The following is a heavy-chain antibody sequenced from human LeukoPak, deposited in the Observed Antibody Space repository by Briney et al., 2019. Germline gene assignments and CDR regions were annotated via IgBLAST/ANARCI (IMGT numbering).Heavy chain of an antibody. J-gene: IGHJ4*02. CDR2: IGGST. V-gene: IGHV3-23*01. CDR3: AKQYSGGWYYFDY. CDR1: GFTFSSYA. Sequence: GGSLRLSCAATGFTFSSYAMTWVRQAPGKGLEWVSAIGGSTYYADSVKGRFTISRDNSENTLYLQMNSLRAEDTAVYYGAKQYSGGWYYFDYWGQGTLVTVSS. D-gene: IGHD6-19*01.